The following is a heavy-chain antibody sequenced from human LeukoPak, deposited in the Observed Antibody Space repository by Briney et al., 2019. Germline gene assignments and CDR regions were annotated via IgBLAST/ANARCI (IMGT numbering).Heavy chain of an antibody. J-gene: IGHJ6*03. CDR3: AKMAGMTRQVYYMDV. CDR2: IYGSGEGT. D-gene: IGHD1-1*01. Sequence: PGRSLRLSCAASGFTFSNFAMSWARQAPGKGLEWVSAIYGSGEGTYYADSVKGRLTVSRDNSKNTLYLQMDGLRAEDTAVYYCAKMAGMTRQVYYMDVWGKGATVTVSS. CDR1: GFTFSNFA. V-gene: IGHV3-23*01.